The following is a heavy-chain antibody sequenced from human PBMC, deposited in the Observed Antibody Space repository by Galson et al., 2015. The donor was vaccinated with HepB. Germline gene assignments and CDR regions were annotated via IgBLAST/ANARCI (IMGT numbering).Heavy chain of an antibody. V-gene: IGHV7-4-1*02. CDR3: ARGGYCSSTSCWSTDIGSGY. J-gene: IGHJ4*02. CDR2: INTNTGNP. Sequence: SVKVSCKASGYTFTSYAMNWVRQAPGQGLEWMGWINTNTGNPTYAQGFTGRFVFSLDTSVSTAYLQISSLKAEDTAVYYCARGGYCSSTSCWSTDIGSGYWGQGTLVTVSS. D-gene: IGHD2-2*01. CDR1: GYTFTSYA.